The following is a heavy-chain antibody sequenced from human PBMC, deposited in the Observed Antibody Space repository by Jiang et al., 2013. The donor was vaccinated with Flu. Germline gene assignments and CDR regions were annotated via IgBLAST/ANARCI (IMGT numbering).Heavy chain of an antibody. CDR3: ANWDCSGGSCYDNY. Sequence: SNKYYADSVKGRFTISRDNSKNTLYLQMNSLRAEDTAVYYCANWDCSGGSCYDNYWGQGTLVTVSS. V-gene: IGHV3-30*02. J-gene: IGHJ4*02. CDR2: SNK. D-gene: IGHD2-15*01.